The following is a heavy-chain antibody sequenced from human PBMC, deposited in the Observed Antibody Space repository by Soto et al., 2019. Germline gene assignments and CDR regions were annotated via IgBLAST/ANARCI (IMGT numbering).Heavy chain of an antibody. CDR3: ARDFMRSTVTTYAFDI. J-gene: IGHJ3*02. CDR1: GYTFTSYG. D-gene: IGHD4-17*01. V-gene: IGHV1-18*01. Sequence: ASVKVSCKASGYTFTSYGISWVRQAPGQGLEWMGWISAYNGNTNYAQKLRGRVTMTTDTSTSTAYMELRSLRSDDTAVYYCARDFMRSTVTTYAFDIWGQGTMVTVS. CDR2: ISAYNGNT.